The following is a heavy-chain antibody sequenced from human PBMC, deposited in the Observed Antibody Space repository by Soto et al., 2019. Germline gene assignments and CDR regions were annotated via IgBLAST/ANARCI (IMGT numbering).Heavy chain of an antibody. V-gene: IGHV1-69*13. CDR1: GGTFSSYA. CDR3: ARPSTPHYYDSSGPNAFDI. Sequence: SVKVSCKASGGTFSSYAISWVRQAPGQGLEWMGGIIPIFGTANYAQKFQGRVTITADESTSTAYMELSSLRSEDTAVYYCARPSTPHYYDSSGPNAFDIWGQGTMVTVSS. CDR2: IIPIFGTA. J-gene: IGHJ3*02. D-gene: IGHD3-22*01.